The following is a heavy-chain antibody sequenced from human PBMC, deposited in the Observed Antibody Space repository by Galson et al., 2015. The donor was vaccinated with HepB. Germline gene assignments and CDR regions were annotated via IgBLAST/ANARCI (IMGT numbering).Heavy chain of an antibody. Sequence: SLRLSCAVSGFIFDDYAMHWVRQAPGKGLEWVAAISWKGASTASADSVKGRFTISRDNAKNSLYLHMDSLRAEDTALYYCAKERSGIVGATYFDHWGQGTLVTVSS. J-gene: IGHJ4*02. D-gene: IGHD1-26*01. CDR2: ISWKGAST. CDR1: GFIFDDYA. V-gene: IGHV3-9*01. CDR3: AKERSGIVGATYFDH.